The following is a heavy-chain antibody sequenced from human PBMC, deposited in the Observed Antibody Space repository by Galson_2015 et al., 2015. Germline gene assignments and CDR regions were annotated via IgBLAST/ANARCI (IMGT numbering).Heavy chain of an antibody. D-gene: IGHD6-13*01. CDR2: IYYSGST. CDR1: GGSISSYY. Sequence: LSLTCTVSGGSISSYYWSWIRQPPGKGLEWIGYIYYSGSTNYNPSLKSRVTISVDTSKNQFSLKLSSVTAADTAVYYCARGLYSSSRFDYWGQGTLVTVSS. V-gene: IGHV4-59*01. CDR3: ARGLYSSSRFDY. J-gene: IGHJ4*02.